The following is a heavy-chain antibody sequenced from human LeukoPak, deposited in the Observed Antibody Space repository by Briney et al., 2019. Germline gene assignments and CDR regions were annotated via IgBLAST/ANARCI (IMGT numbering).Heavy chain of an antibody. CDR3: ASRSSIWSGYQDTLYYFDS. Sequence: SETLSLTCTVSGGSISSRSYYWGWIRQPPGKGLEWIGHIYYSGSTNYNPSLKSRVTISVDTSKNQFSLKLSSVTAADTAVYYCASRSSIWSGYQDTLYYFDSWGQGTLVTVSS. CDR1: GGSISSRSYY. CDR2: IYYSGST. D-gene: IGHD3-3*01. V-gene: IGHV4-61*05. J-gene: IGHJ4*02.